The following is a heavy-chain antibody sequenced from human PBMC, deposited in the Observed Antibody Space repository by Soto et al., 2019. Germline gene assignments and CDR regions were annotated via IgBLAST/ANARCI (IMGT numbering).Heavy chain of an antibody. J-gene: IGHJ5*02. Sequence: ASVKVSCKASGYTFTGYYMHWARQAPGQGLEWMGWINPNSGGTNYAQKFQGRVTMTRDTSISTAYMELSRLRSDDTAMYYCARQIWFGELPYNWFDPWGQGTLVTVSS. CDR2: INPNSGGT. V-gene: IGHV1-2*02. D-gene: IGHD3-10*01. CDR1: GYTFTGYY. CDR3: ARQIWFGELPYNWFDP.